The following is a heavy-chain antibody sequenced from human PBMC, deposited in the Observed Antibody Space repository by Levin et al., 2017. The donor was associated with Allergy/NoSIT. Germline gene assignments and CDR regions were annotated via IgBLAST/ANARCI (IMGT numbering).Heavy chain of an antibody. J-gene: IGHJ6*03. D-gene: IGHD3-10*01. Sequence: GSLRLSCTVSGGSISSNAYYWGWIRQPPGKGLEWIGNIYYTGSTAYNPSLKSRITISVDTSKNQFSLRLRYVTAADTAAYYCASQPYDHYGSGSHYYFYMDFWGRGTTVTVSS. V-gene: IGHV4-39*01. CDR1: GGSISSNAYY. CDR2: IYYTGST. CDR3: ASQPYDHYGSGSHYYFYMDF.